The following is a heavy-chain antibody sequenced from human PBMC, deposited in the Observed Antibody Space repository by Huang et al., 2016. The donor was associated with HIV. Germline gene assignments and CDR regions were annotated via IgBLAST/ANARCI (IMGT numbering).Heavy chain of an antibody. D-gene: IGHD3-16*01. V-gene: IGHV5-51*03. CDR3: AREGGSRIYMDV. CDR2: SYPGDSDT. J-gene: IGHJ6*03. Sequence: EVQLVKSGAEVKKPGESLRISCKCSVYSFRSYWIGWVRQMPGKGLEGMVISYPGDSDTRYSPSFQGLVTISADKSISTAYLQWSSLKASDTAMYYCAREGGSRIYMDVWGKGTTVTVSS. CDR1: VYSFRSYW.